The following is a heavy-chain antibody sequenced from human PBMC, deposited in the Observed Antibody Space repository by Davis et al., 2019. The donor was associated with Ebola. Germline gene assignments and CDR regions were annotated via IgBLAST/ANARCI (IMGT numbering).Heavy chain of an antibody. CDR3: ARQGKQNLAYYYYYGLDV. V-gene: IGHV3-23*01. Sequence: GGSLRLSCADSVITFSSSAMSWVRQAPGKGLEWVAAISGSGGTTYYAGSVKGRFTVSRDNSKKTMYLQMNSLRADDTAVYYCARQGKQNLAYYYYYGLDVWGKGTTVTVSS. J-gene: IGHJ6*04. D-gene: IGHD6-13*01. CDR2: ISGSGGTT. CDR1: VITFSSSA.